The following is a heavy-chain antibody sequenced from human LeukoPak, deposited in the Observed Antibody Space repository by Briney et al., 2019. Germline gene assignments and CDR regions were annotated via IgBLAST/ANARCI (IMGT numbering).Heavy chain of an antibody. Sequence: GGSLRLSCAASGFTFSSYGMHWVRQAPGKGLEWVAVISYDGSNKYYADSVKGRFTISRDNSKNTLYLQMNSLRAEDTAVYYCAKVSIQTYFDYWGQGTLDTVSS. CDR3: AKVSIQTYFDY. V-gene: IGHV3-30*18. D-gene: IGHD5-18*01. J-gene: IGHJ4*02. CDR1: GFTFSSYG. CDR2: ISYDGSNK.